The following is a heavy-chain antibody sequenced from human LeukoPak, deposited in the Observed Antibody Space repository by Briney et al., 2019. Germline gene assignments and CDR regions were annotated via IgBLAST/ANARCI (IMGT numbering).Heavy chain of an antibody. V-gene: IGHV1-2*06. Sequence: ASVKVSCKASGYTFTGYHIHWARQAPGQGLEWMGRINPYSGDTNFAQKFQGRVTMTRDTSITTAYMDLSSLTPDDTAVYFCARDQGSLTRSWYTGYWGQGTQVTVSS. J-gene: IGHJ4*02. CDR2: INPYSGDT. CDR3: ARDQGSLTRSWYTGY. CDR1: GYTFTGYH. D-gene: IGHD6-13*01.